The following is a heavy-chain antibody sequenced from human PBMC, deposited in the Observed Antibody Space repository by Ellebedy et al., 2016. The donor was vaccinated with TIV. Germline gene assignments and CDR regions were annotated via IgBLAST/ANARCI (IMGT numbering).Heavy chain of an antibody. V-gene: IGHV5-51*01. CDR1: GYSFTNYW. Sequence: GESLKISCKGSGYSFTNYWIGWVRQKPGKGLEWMGIIYSGDSVTRYSPSFQGQVTISADKSITTAYLQWSSLKASDTAIYYCARGADGDWLGFDMWGQGTMVTVSS. D-gene: IGHD3/OR15-3a*01. J-gene: IGHJ3*02. CDR3: ARGADGDWLGFDM. CDR2: IYSGDSVT.